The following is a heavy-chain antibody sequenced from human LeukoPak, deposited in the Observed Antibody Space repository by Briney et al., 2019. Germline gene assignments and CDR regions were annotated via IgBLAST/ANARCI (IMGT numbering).Heavy chain of an antibody. Sequence: SETLSLTCAVYGGSFSGYYWSWIRQPPGKGLEWIGEINHSGSTSYNPSLKSRVTISVDTSKNQFSLKLSSVTAADTAVYYCARGPEYSSPLFIDYWGQGTLVTVSS. J-gene: IGHJ4*02. CDR1: GGSFSGYY. CDR2: INHSGST. V-gene: IGHV4-34*01. CDR3: ARGPEYSSPLFIDY. D-gene: IGHD6-6*01.